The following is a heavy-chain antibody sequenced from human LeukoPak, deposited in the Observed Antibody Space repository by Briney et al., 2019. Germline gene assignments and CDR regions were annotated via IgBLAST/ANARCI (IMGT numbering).Heavy chain of an antibody. V-gene: IGHV1-2*02. CDR3: ARDRVAAMLYYYYGMDV. J-gene: IGHJ6*02. CDR1: GYTFTGYY. D-gene: IGHD5-18*01. CDR2: INPNSGGT. Sequence: GASVKVSCKASGYTFTGYYTHWVRQAPGQGLEWMGWINPNSGGTNYAQKFQGRVTMTRDTSISTAYMELSRLRSDDTAVYYCARDRVAAMLYYYYGMDVWGQGTTVTVSS.